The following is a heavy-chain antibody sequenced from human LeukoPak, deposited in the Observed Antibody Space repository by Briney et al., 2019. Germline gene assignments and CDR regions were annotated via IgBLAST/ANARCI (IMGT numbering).Heavy chain of an antibody. D-gene: IGHD3-10*01. J-gene: IGHJ4*02. V-gene: IGHV3-64D*06. Sequence: GGSLRLSCSASGFTFSSYAMHWVRQAPGKGLEYVSAISSNGGSTYYADSVKGRFTISRDNSKNTLYLQMSSLRAEDTAVYYCVKGKLLWFGELEVFDYWGQGTLVTVSS. CDR2: ISSNGGST. CDR1: GFTFSSYA. CDR3: VKGKLLWFGELEVFDY.